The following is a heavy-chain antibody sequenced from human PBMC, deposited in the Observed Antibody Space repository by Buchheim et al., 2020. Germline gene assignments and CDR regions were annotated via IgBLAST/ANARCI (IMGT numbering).Heavy chain of an antibody. J-gene: IGHJ4*02. Sequence: QAQLVESGGGLVKPGGSLRLSCAASGFTFSAYYMSWIRQGPGKGLEGVAFISSSGTYANYADSVKGRFTVSRDNDQNALYLQMDGLRAEDTAVYYCARDCTSTTCYGLAYWGQGT. CDR1: GFTFSAYY. CDR3: ARDCTSTTCYGLAY. V-gene: IGHV3-11*05. CDR2: ISSSGTYA. D-gene: IGHD2-2*01.